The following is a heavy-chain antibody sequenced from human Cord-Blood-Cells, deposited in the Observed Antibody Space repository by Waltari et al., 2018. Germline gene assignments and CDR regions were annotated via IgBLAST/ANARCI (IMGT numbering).Heavy chain of an antibody. CDR1: GYTFTGSY. Sequence: QVQLVQSGAEVKKPGASVKVSCKASGYTFTGSYMHWVRQAPGQGLEWMGRINPNSGGTNYAQKFQGRVTMTRDTSISTAYMELSRLRSDDTAVYYCAREETTVDYYGMDVWGQGTTVTVSS. V-gene: IGHV1-2*06. D-gene: IGHD4-4*01. CDR3: AREETTVDYYGMDV. J-gene: IGHJ6*02. CDR2: INPNSGGT.